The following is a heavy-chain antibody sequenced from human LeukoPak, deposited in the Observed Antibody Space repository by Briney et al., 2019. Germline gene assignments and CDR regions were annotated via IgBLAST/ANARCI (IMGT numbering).Heavy chain of an antibody. V-gene: IGHV4-34*01. CDR1: GGSFSGYY. CDR3: AREGVVGAYGHFDY. J-gene: IGHJ4*02. CDR2: INHSGST. Sequence: SETLSLICAVYGGSFSGYYWSWIRQPPGKGLEWIGEINHSGSTNYNPSLKSRVTISVDTSKNQFSLKLSSVTAADTAVYYCAREGVVGAYGHFDYWGQGTPVTVSS. D-gene: IGHD2-15*01.